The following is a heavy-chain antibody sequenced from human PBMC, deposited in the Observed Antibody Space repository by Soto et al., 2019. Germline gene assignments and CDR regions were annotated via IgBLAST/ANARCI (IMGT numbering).Heavy chain of an antibody. J-gene: IGHJ4*02. Sequence: GGSLRLSCAASGFTFSSYGMHWVRQAPGKGLEWVAVISYDGSNKYYADSVKGRFTISRDNSKNTLYLQMNSLRAEDTAVYYCAKRFYGGNRPDHFDYWGQGTLVTVSS. V-gene: IGHV3-30*18. CDR1: GFTFSSYG. CDR3: AKRFYGGNRPDHFDY. CDR2: ISYDGSNK. D-gene: IGHD4-17*01.